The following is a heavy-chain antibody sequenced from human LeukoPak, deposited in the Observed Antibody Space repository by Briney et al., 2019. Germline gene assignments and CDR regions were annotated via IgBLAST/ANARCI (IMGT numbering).Heavy chain of an antibody. CDR2: MYPPDSDT. Sequence: GESLKISCKGSEYSFTSYWIGWVRQMPGKGLEWMGIMYPPDSDTRYSPSFQGQVTISADKSINTAYLQWSSLKASDTAMYYCARRPYISSSWGAFDIWGQGTMVTVSS. CDR1: EYSFTSYW. CDR3: ARRPYISSSWGAFDI. V-gene: IGHV5-51*01. J-gene: IGHJ3*02. D-gene: IGHD6-6*01.